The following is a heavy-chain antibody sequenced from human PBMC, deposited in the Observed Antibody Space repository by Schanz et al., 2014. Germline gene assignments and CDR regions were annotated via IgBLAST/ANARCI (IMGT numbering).Heavy chain of an antibody. CDR1: GFIFSVYD. Sequence: QVQLVESGGGVIQPGRSLRLSCAASGFIFSVYDMHWVRQAPGTGLEWVAFISYDGNEKHYPDSVKGRFTISRDNSKNTLYLQMNSLRAEDTAVYYCARRITGTHHNPYYHGMDVWGQGTTVTVSS. CDR3: ARRITGTHHNPYYHGMDV. CDR2: ISYDGNEK. D-gene: IGHD1-20*01. J-gene: IGHJ6*02. V-gene: IGHV3-30*03.